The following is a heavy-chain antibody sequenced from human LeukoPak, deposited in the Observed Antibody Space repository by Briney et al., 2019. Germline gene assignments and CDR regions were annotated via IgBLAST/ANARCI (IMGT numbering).Heavy chain of an antibody. V-gene: IGHV4-39*07. CDR2: IYYSGST. CDR1: GGSISSSSYY. D-gene: IGHD1-14*01. Sequence: SETLSLTCTVSGGSISSSSYYWGWIRQPPGKGLEWIGSIYYSGSTYYNPSLKSRVTISVDTSKNQFSLKLSSVTAADTAVYYCARDLLSDREIHDAFDIWGQGTMVTVSS. CDR3: ARDLLSDREIHDAFDI. J-gene: IGHJ3*02.